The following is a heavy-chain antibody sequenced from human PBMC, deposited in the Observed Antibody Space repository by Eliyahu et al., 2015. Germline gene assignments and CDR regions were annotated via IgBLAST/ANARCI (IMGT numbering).Heavy chain of an antibody. J-gene: IGHJ4*02. CDR1: GYTFTSXG. V-gene: IGHV1-18*01. CDR3: ARDEEGYDILTGLFY. D-gene: IGHD3-9*01. CDR2: ISAYNGNT. Sequence: QVQLVQSGAEVKKPGXSVKVSCKASGYTFTSXGIXWVRQAPGQGXEWMGXISAYNGNTNXAQKLQGRVTMTTDTSTSTAYMELRSLRSDDTAVYYCARDEEGYDILTGLFYWGQGTLVTVSS.